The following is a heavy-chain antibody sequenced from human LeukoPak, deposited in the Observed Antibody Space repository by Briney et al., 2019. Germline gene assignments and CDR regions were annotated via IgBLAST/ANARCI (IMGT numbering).Heavy chain of an antibody. D-gene: IGHD6-19*01. CDR2: ISSSGSTV. J-gene: IGHJ4*02. CDR1: GFTFSSYE. V-gene: IGHV3-48*03. Sequence: GGSLRLSCAASGFTFSSYEMNWVRQAPGKGLEWVSCISSSGSTVYYADSVKGRFTISRDNAKNSLYLQMNSLRAEDTAVYYCARDSSGWSYYFDCWGQGTLVTVSS. CDR3: ARDSSGWSYYFDC.